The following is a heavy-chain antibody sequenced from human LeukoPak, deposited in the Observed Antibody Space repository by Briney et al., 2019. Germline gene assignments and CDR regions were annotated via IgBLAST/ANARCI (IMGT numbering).Heavy chain of an antibody. J-gene: IGHJ3*02. CDR2: ISAYNGNT. V-gene: IGHV1-18*01. CDR3: ARVFVYYDSSGYYSDAFDI. Sequence: ASVKVSCKASGYTFTSYGISWVRQAPGQGLEWMGWISAYNGNTNYAQKLQGRVTMTTDTSTSTAYMELRSLRSDDTAVYYCARVFVYYDSSGYYSDAFDIWGQGTMVTVSS. CDR1: GYTFTSYG. D-gene: IGHD3-22*01.